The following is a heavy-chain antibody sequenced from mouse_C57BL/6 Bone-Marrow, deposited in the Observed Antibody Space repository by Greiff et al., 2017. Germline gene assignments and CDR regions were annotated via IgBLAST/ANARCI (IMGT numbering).Heavy chain of an antibody. CDR2: IDPENGDT. Sequence: EVQLQQSGAELVRPGASVKLSCTASGFNIQDDYMHWVKQRPEQGLEWIGWIDPENGDTEYASKFQGKATITADTSSNTAYMQLSSLTSEDTAVYYCTTTGYYYGYFDVWGTGTTVTVSS. D-gene: IGHD1-1*01. V-gene: IGHV14-4*01. CDR1: GFNIQDDY. CDR3: TTTGYYYGYFDV. J-gene: IGHJ1*03.